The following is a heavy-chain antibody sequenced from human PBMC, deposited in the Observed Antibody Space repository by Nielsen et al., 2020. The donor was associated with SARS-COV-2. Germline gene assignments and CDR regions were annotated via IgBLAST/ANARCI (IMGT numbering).Heavy chain of an antibody. Sequence: VRQAPGKGLEWVANIKQDGSEKYYVDSVKGRFTISRDDSKNTLYLQMNSLKTEDTAVYYCTTLALGVGAFDIWGQGTMVTVSS. D-gene: IGHD1-14*01. CDR2: IKQDGSEK. V-gene: IGHV3-7*03. J-gene: IGHJ3*02. CDR3: TTLALGVGAFDI.